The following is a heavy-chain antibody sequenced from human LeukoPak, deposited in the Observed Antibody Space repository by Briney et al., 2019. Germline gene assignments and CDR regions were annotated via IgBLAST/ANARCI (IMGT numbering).Heavy chain of an antibody. CDR3: AREGDYYGPGSHYGGAFDP. V-gene: IGHV3-23*01. Sequence: GGSLRLSCAASGFTFSSYAMSWVRQAPGKGLEWVSAISGSGGSTYYADSVKGRFTISRDNSKNTLYLQMNSLRAEDTAVYYCAREGDYYGPGSHYGGAFDPWGQGTLVTVSS. CDR1: GFTFSSYA. CDR2: ISGSGGST. D-gene: IGHD3-10*01. J-gene: IGHJ5*02.